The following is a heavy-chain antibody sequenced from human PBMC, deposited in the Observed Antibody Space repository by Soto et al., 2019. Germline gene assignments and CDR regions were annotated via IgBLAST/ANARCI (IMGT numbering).Heavy chain of an antibody. CDR3: AKNIEEWLRYIHFDY. CDR2: ISYDGSNK. Sequence: GGSLRLSCAASGFTFSSYGMHWVRQAPGKGLEWVAVISYDGSNKYYADSVKGRFTISRDNSKNTLYLQMNSLRAEDTAVYYCAKNIEEWLRYIHFDYWGQGTLVTVSS. J-gene: IGHJ4*02. D-gene: IGHD5-12*01. V-gene: IGHV3-30*18. CDR1: GFTFSSYG.